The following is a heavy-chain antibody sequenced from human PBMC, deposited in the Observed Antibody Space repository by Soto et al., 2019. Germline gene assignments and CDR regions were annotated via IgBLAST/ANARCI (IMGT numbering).Heavy chain of an antibody. J-gene: IGHJ3*02. CDR2: MYYSGST. V-gene: IGHV4-39*01. CDR3: ARPRYSGYDFLVFDM. D-gene: IGHD5-12*01. Sequence: SETLSLTCTVSGGSISSSSYYWGWIRQPPGKGLEWIGNMYYSGSTYYNPSLKSRVTISIDTSKNQFSLKLSSVTAADTAVYYCARPRYSGYDFLVFDMWGQGTMVTVSS. CDR1: GGSISSSSYY.